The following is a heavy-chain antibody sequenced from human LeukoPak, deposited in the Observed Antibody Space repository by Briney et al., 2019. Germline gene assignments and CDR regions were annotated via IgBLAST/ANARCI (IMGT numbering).Heavy chain of an antibody. CDR1: GFTFSSYG. V-gene: IGHV3-33*06. CDR2: IWYDGSNK. D-gene: IGHD6-19*01. J-gene: IGHJ4*02. Sequence: GGSLRLSCAASGFTFSSYGMHWVRQAPGKGLEWVAVIWYDGSNKYYADSVKGRFTISRDNSKNTLYLQMNSLRAEDTAVYYCAKVPPVAGIDYWGQGTLVTVSS. CDR3: AKVPPVAGIDY.